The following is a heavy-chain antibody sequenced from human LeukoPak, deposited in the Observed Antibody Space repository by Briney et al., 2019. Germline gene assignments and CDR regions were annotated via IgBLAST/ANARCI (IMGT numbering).Heavy chain of an antibody. Sequence: PGGSLRLSCATSGFTFGDYPMNWVRQGPGKGLEWVGIIRGRTKGATTDYAASVKGRFTISRDDSKATVYLQMDSLKIEDTAVYYCSRDLGTTETGDDYWGQGTLVTVSS. CDR1: GFTFGDYP. J-gene: IGHJ4*02. D-gene: IGHD1-14*01. CDR3: SRDLGTTETGDDY. V-gene: IGHV3-49*04. CDR2: IRGRTKGATT.